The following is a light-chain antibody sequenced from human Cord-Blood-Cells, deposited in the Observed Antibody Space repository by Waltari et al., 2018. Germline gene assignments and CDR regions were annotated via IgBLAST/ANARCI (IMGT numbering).Light chain of an antibody. V-gene: IGLV2-23*01. Sequence: QSALTQPASVYGSPGQSITISCTGTSSDVGSYNLVSWYHQHPGKAPKLMLYEGSKRPSGVSKRFSGYKAGNTASLTISGLQAEDEADYYCCSYAGSSTWVFGGGTKLTVL. CDR1: SSDVGSYNL. CDR3: CSYAGSSTWV. CDR2: EGS. J-gene: IGLJ3*02.